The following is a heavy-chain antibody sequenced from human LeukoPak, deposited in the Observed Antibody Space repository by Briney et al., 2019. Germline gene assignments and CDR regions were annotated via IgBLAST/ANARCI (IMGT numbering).Heavy chain of an antibody. CDR1: GFTFSSYE. D-gene: IGHD2-21*02. Sequence: GGSLRLSCAASGFTFSSYEMNWVRQAPGKGLEWVSYISSSGSTIYYADSVKGRFTISRDNAKNSLYLQMNSLRAEDTAVYYCARDRFPPGVTSDYWSQGTLVTVSS. CDR3: ARDRFPPGVTSDY. V-gene: IGHV3-48*03. CDR2: ISSSGSTI. J-gene: IGHJ4*02.